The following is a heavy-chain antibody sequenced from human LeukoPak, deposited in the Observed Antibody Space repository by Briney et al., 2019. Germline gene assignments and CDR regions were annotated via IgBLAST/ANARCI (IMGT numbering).Heavy chain of an antibody. CDR3: ARLRTTHDAFDI. Sequence: SETLSLTCTVSGGSISSSSYYWDWIRQPPGERLVWIGSIYYSGGTYYNPSLKSRVTISVDTPKNQFSLKLSSVTAADTAVYYCARLRTTHDAFDIWGQGTMVTVSS. CDR1: GGSISSSSYY. CDR2: IYYSGGT. V-gene: IGHV4-39*01. D-gene: IGHD1-7*01. J-gene: IGHJ3*02.